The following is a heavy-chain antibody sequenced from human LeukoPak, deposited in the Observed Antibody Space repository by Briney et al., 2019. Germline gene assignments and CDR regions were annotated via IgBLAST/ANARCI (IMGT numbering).Heavy chain of an antibody. V-gene: IGHV3-23*01. Sequence: GGSLRLSCAASGFTFSSYAMSWVRQAPGKGLEWVSAISGSGGSTYYADSVKGRFTISRDNSKNTLYLQMNSLRAEDTAVYYCAKEGDYDFWSGYLGHFDYWGQGTLVTVSS. CDR2: ISGSGGST. CDR1: GFTFSSYA. D-gene: IGHD3-3*01. J-gene: IGHJ4*02. CDR3: AKEGDYDFWSGYLGHFDY.